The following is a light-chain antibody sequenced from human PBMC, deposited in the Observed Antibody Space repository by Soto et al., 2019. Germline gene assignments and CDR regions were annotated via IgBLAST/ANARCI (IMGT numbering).Light chain of an antibody. CDR2: NNN. J-gene: IGLJ3*02. CDR1: SSNIGAGPN. Sequence: QSVLTQPPSVSGAPGQSVTISCTGSSSNIGAGPNVNWYQQLPGTAPRVIMYNNNNRPSGVPDRFSGSKSGTSASLAITGLQAENEADYYCQSYDTSRSHWVFRGGTQLTVL. V-gene: IGLV1-40*01. CDR3: QSYDTSRSHWV.